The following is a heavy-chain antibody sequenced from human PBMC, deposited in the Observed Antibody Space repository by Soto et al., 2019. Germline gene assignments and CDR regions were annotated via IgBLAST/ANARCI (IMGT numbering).Heavy chain of an antibody. CDR2: ISAYNGNT. CDR3: ARVVGALGHWFDP. D-gene: IGHD1-26*01. V-gene: IGHV1-18*01. CDR1: GYNFTSYD. J-gene: IGHJ5*02. Sequence: QVQLEQSGAEVKKPWASVKVSFKSSGYNFTSYDISWVREAPGQGFEWMGRISAYNGNTNYAQKLQGRVTMTTDTSTSTAYMELRSLRSDDTAVYYCARVVGALGHWFDPWGQGTLVTVSS.